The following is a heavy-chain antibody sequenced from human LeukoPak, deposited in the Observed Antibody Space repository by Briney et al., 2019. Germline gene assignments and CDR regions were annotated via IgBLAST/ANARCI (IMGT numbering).Heavy chain of an antibody. Sequence: GGSLRLSCAASRFTFSSYSMNWVRQAPGKGLEWVSSISSSSSYIYYADSVKGRFTISRDNAKNSLYLQMNSLRAEDTAVYYCARVSKFFYGDAFDIWGQGTMVTVSS. CDR2: ISSSSSYI. V-gene: IGHV3-21*01. J-gene: IGHJ3*02. D-gene: IGHD2/OR15-2a*01. CDR3: ARVSKFFYGDAFDI. CDR1: RFTFSSYS.